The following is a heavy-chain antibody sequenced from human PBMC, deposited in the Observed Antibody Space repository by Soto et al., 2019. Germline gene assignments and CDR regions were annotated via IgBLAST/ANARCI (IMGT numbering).Heavy chain of an antibody. CDR1: GFTFSSYA. CDR2: ISYDGSNK. CDR3: ARDPNIGVAVAGPFLDY. Sequence: QVQLVESGGGVVQPGRSLRLSCAASGFTFSSYAMHWVRQAPGKGLEWVAVISYDGSNKYYADSVKGRFTISRDNSKNTLYLQMNSLRAEDTAVYYCARDPNIGVAVAGPFLDYWGQGTLVTVSS. V-gene: IGHV3-30-3*01. D-gene: IGHD6-19*01. J-gene: IGHJ4*02.